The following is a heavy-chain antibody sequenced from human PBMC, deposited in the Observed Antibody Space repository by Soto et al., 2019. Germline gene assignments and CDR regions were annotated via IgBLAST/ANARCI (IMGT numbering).Heavy chain of an antibody. D-gene: IGHD4-17*01. CDR3: ARQGNGAEGFDY. Sequence: GESLKISCNGSGYYFPSYWICWVRQMPGKGLEWMGIFYPGDSDTRYSPSFQGQVTISADRSISTAYLQWSSLKPSDTAMYYCARQGNGAEGFDYWGQGTLVTVSS. CDR1: GYYFPSYW. J-gene: IGHJ4*02. CDR2: FYPGDSDT. V-gene: IGHV5-51*01.